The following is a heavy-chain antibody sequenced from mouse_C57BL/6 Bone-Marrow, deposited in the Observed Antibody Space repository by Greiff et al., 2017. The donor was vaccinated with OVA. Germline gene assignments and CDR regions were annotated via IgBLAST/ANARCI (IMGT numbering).Heavy chain of an antibody. CDR3: AREDGNYYFDY. CDR2: ISSGSSTI. J-gene: IGHJ2*01. Sequence: EVKVVESGGGLVKPGGSLKLSCAASGFTFSDYGMHWVRQAPEKGLEWVAYISSGSSTIYYADTVKGRFTISRDNATNTLFLQMTSLRSEDTAMYYCAREDGNYYFDYWGKGTTLTVAS. V-gene: IGHV5-17*01. D-gene: IGHD2-1*01. CDR1: GFTFSDYG.